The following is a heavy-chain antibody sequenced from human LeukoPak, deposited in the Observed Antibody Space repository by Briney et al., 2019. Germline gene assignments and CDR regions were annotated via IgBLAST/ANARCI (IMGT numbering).Heavy chain of an antibody. Sequence: SETLSLTCTVSGGSVSSGSYYWSWIRQPPGKGLEWIGYNYYSGSTNYNPSLKSRVTISVDTSKNQFSLKLSSVTAADTAVYYCARRVRGPFDYWGQGTLVTVSS. D-gene: IGHD2-21*01. V-gene: IGHV4-61*01. CDR2: NYYSGST. J-gene: IGHJ4*02. CDR3: ARRVRGPFDY. CDR1: GGSVSSGSYY.